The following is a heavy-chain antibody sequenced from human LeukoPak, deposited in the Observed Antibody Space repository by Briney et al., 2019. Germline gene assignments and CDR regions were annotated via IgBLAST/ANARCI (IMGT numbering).Heavy chain of an antibody. D-gene: IGHD2-15*01. Sequence: GGSLRLSCAASGFTFSSYWMRWVRQAPGKGQVWVSRINTDGSSTTYADSVKGRFTISRDNVKNTLYLQMNSLRAEDAAVYYCARREGFCKGGTCYLDFWGQGTLVTVSS. CDR3: ARREGFCKGGTCYLDF. CDR1: GFTFSSYW. J-gene: IGHJ4*02. V-gene: IGHV3-74*01. CDR2: INTDGSST.